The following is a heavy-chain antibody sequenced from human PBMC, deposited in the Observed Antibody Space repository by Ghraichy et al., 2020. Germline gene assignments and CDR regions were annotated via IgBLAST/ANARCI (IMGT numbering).Heavy chain of an antibody. J-gene: IGHJ4*02. CDR3: ARDSYNDYYFDY. Sequence: ASVKVSCKASGYTFTNYYMHWVRQAPGQGLEWMGIIYPSGGITNYAQQFQGRVTMTRDTSTNTVYMELSSLRSEDTAVYYCARDSYNDYYFDYWGQGTLLTVSS. CDR1: GYTFTNYY. V-gene: IGHV1-46*01. D-gene: IGHD5-24*01. CDR2: IYPSGGIT.